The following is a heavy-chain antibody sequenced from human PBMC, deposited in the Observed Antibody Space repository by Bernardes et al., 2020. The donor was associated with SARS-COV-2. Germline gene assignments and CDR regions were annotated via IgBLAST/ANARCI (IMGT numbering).Heavy chain of an antibody. Sequence: GGSLRLSCAASGFTFRNFGLHWVRQAPGKGLEWVAVLSFDGTTPHYANSVKGRFTISRDNSKNTLYLQMNSLRPEDTAVYYCATENDDHWGQGTLVTVSS. CDR3: ATENDDH. CDR1: GFTFRNFG. D-gene: IGHD1-1*01. CDR2: LSFDGTTP. V-gene: IGHV3-30*03. J-gene: IGHJ5*02.